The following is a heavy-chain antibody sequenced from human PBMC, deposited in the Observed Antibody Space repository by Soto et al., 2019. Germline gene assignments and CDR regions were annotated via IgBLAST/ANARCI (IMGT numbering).Heavy chain of an antibody. J-gene: IGHJ4*02. CDR1: GFTFSSYG. V-gene: IGHV3-33*01. CDR2: IWYDGSNK. Sequence: PVGSLRLSCAASGFTFSSYGMHWVRQAPGKGLEWVAVIWYDGSNKYYADSVKGRFTISRDNSKNTLYLQMNSLRAEDTAVYYCARDMAGGFGELLSLFDYWGQGTLVTVSS. D-gene: IGHD3-10*01. CDR3: ARDMAGGFGELLSLFDY.